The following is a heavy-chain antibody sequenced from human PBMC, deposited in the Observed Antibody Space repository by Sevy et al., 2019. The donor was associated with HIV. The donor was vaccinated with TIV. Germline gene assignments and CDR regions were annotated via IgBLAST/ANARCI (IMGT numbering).Heavy chain of an antibody. V-gene: IGHV3-7*04. CDR3: ARGNSGSFDY. J-gene: IGHJ4*02. CDR1: GFTFSTYW. CDR2: IKQDESEK. D-gene: IGHD3-22*01. Sequence: GRSLRLSCAASGFTFSTYWMHWVRQAPGKGLEWVANIKQDESEKYYVASVKGRFTISRDNAKNSLYLQMNSLRPGDTAVYYCARGNSGSFDYWGQGTLVTVSS.